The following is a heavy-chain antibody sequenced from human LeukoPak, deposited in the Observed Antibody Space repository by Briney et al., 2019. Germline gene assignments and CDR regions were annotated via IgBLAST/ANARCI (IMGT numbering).Heavy chain of an antibody. CDR1: GYTFTSYY. D-gene: IGHD3-22*01. Sequence: ASVKVSCKASGYTFTSYYMHWVRQAPGQGLEWMGIINPSGGSTSYAQKFQGRVTMTRDTSTSTVYMELSSLRSEDTAVYYCAREMKTYYYDSSGYYDPGAFDPWGQGTLVTVSS. J-gene: IGHJ5*02. CDR2: INPSGGST. V-gene: IGHV1-46*01. CDR3: AREMKTYYYDSSGYYDPGAFDP.